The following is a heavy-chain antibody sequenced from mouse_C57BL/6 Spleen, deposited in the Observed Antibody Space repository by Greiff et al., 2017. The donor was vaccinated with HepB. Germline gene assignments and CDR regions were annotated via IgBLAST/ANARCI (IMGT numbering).Heavy chain of an antibody. CDR3: ARWDYDDAYYYAMDY. V-gene: IGHV1-80*01. J-gene: IGHJ4*01. CDR1: GYAFSSYW. Sequence: QVQLQQSGAELVKPGASVKISCKASGYAFSSYWMNWVKQRPGKGLEWIRQIYPGDGDTNYNGKFKGKATLTADKSSSTAYMQLSSLTSEDSAVYFCARWDYDDAYYYAMDYWGQGTSVTVSS. D-gene: IGHD2-4*01. CDR2: IYPGDGDT.